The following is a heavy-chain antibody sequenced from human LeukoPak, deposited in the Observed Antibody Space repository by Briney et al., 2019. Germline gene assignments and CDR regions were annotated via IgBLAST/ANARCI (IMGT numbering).Heavy chain of an antibody. D-gene: IGHD6-13*01. CDR1: GGSISRYY. CDR2: IYTSGNT. J-gene: IGHJ5*02. CDR3: AREGYSSNWYGAPWFDP. Sequence: PSETLSLTCTVSGGSISRYYWSWIRQPAGKGLDGIGRIYTSGNTNYNPSLKGRVTISIDTSKNQFSLKLISVTAADTAVYFCAREGYSSNWYGAPWFDPWGQGTLVTVSS. V-gene: IGHV4-4*07.